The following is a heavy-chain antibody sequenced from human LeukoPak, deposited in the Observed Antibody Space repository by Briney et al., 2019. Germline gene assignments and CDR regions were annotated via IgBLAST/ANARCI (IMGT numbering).Heavy chain of an antibody. Sequence: GASVRVSCKASGYTFTGYHMHWVRQAPGQGLEWMGWINPHSGGTNYAQKFQGRVTMTRDTSISTAYMELSRLRSDDTAVYYCAREVDDYGDFKRGFDYWGQGTLVTVSS. J-gene: IGHJ4*02. CDR1: GYTFTGYH. CDR3: AREVDDYGDFKRGFDY. CDR2: INPHSGGT. D-gene: IGHD4-17*01. V-gene: IGHV1-2*02.